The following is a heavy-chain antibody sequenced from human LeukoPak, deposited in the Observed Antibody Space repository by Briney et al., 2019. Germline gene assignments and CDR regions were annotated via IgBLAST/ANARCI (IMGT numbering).Heavy chain of an antibody. J-gene: IGHJ4*02. CDR3: ARDLGGVIVPLFDFDY. CDR2: INPNSGGT. Sequence: GASVKVSCKASGYTFTGYYMHWVRQAPGQGLERMGWINPNSGGTNYAQKFQGRVTMTRDTSISTAYMELSRLRSDDTAVYYCARDLGGVIVPLFDFDYWGQGTLVTVSS. CDR1: GYTFTGYY. V-gene: IGHV1-2*02. D-gene: IGHD3-16*02.